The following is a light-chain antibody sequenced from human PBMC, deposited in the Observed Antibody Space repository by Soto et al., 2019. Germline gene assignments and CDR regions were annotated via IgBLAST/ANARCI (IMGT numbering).Light chain of an antibody. CDR2: EVN. J-gene: IGLJ3*02. CDR3: SSFTTTNTLWV. V-gene: IGLV2-14*01. CDR1: SSDVGFYNF. Sequence: QSVLSQRAAVSGSPGQSITISCTGTSSDVGFYNFVSWYQHLPGKAPKVILYEVNGRPSGISNRFSGSKSGNTASLTISGLQAEDEGDYYCSSFTTTNTLWVFGGGTKVTVL.